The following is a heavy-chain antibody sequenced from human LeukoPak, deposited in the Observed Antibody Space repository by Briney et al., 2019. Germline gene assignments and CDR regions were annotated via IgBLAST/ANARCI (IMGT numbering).Heavy chain of an antibody. D-gene: IGHD3-10*01. V-gene: IGHV3-74*01. CDR2: INSDGSST. Sequence: GGSLRLSCAASGFTFSSYWMHWIRQAPGKGLVWVSRINSDGSSTSYADSVKGRFAISRDNAKNTLYLQMNGLRAEDMAVHYCARDVYYGSGSYSNDAFDIWGQGTMVTVSS. CDR1: GFTFSSYW. CDR3: ARDVYYGSGSYSNDAFDI. J-gene: IGHJ3*02.